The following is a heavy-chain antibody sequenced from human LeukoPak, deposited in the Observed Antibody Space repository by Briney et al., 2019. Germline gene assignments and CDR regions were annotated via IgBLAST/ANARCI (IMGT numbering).Heavy chain of an antibody. V-gene: IGHV3-30*02. D-gene: IGHD1-26*01. CDR2: IRYDGSNK. CDR1: GFTFSSYG. CDR3: AKDPWGGGSYYGVDY. J-gene: IGHJ4*02. Sequence: GGSLRLSCAASGFTFSSYGMHWVRQAPGKGLEWVAFIRYDGSNKYYADSVKGRFTISRDNSKNTLYLQMNSLRAEDTAVYYCAKDPWGGGSYYGVDYWGQGTLVTVSS.